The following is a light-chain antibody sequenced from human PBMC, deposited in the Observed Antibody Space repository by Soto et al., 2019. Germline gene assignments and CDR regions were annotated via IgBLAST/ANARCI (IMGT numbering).Light chain of an antibody. Sequence: DIPMTQSPSTLSASVGDRVTITCRASQSISTWLAWYQQKPGKAPKLLIYDASSLESGVPSRFSGSGSGTEFTLTISRLEPEDFAVYYCQQYGSSPYTFGQGTKLEIK. CDR1: QSISTW. J-gene: IGKJ2*01. CDR3: QQYGSSPYT. CDR2: DAS. V-gene: IGKV1-5*01.